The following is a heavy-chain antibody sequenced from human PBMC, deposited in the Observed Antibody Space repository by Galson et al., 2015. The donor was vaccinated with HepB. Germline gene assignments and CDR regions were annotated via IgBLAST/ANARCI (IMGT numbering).Heavy chain of an antibody. Sequence: SLRLSCAASGFTFSSYAMTWVRQAPGKGLEWVSSISGYGGNTYYADSVKGRFTISRDNSKDTLYLQMNSLRAEDTALYYCLSTGIPVAGLFSPDFDVWGQGTMVTVSS. V-gene: IGHV3-23*01. J-gene: IGHJ3*01. D-gene: IGHD6-19*01. CDR2: ISGYGGNT. CDR1: GFTFSSYA. CDR3: LSTGIPVAGLFSPDFDV.